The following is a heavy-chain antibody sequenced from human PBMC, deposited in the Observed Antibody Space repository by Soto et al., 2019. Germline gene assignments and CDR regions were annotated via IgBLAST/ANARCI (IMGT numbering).Heavy chain of an antibody. J-gene: IGHJ4*02. CDR3: ARMVAFDARYSSGQADY. D-gene: IGHD6-19*01. CDR2: IFSNDGK. CDR1: GFSLSNSRMG. Sequence: QVTLKESGPVLVKPTETLTLTCTVSGFSLSNSRMGVSWIRQPPGKALEWLAHIFSNDGKSYSTSLKSRLTISKDTSKSQVVLTMTNMDPVDTATYYCARMVAFDARYSSGQADYWGQGTLVTVSS. V-gene: IGHV2-26*01.